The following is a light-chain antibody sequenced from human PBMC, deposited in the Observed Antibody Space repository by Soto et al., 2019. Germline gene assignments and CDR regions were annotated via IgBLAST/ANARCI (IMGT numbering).Light chain of an antibody. V-gene: IGLV2-11*01. CDR3: CSYAGTYTMI. Sequence: QSALTQPRSVSGSPGQSVTISCTGTSSDVGGYDYVSWYQQYPGKAPKLMIYDVSKRPSGVPDRFSGSKSGNTAPLTLSGLQAEDEADYYCCSYAGTYTMIFGGGTKVTVL. CDR2: DVS. CDR1: SSDVGGYDY. J-gene: IGLJ2*01.